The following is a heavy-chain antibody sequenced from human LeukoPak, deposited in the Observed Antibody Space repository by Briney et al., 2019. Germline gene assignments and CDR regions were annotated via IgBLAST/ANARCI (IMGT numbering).Heavy chain of an antibody. CDR1: GFTFRSYA. J-gene: IGHJ4*02. CDR3: ARDPSSWYPQSFDY. CDR2: ISYDGSNK. Sequence: PGRSLTLPCAPCGFTFRSYAMHWVPHAPGKGGEWVAVISYDGSNKLYADSVKGRFTISRDNSKNPLYLQMNSLRAEDTALYYCARDPSSWYPQSFDYWGQGTLVTVSS. D-gene: IGHD6-13*01. V-gene: IGHV3-30*01.